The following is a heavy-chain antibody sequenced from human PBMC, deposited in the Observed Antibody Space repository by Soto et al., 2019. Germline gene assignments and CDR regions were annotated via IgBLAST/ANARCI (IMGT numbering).Heavy chain of an antibody. CDR2: IKGDGSEK. CDR1: GFTFSNFC. V-gene: IGHV3-7*01. CDR3: GRDEVRNGVGV. J-gene: IGHJ6*02. Sequence: EVRLVESGGGLVQPGGSLRLSCVGSGFTFSNFCMSWVRQAPGKGLEWVANIKGDGSEKRYADSVKGRLTISRDNAKNSVSLQMNRLRVEDTALYYCGRDEVRNGVGVWGPGTTVIVSS.